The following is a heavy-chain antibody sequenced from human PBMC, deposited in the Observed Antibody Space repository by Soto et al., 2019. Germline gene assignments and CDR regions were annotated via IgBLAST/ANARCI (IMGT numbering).Heavy chain of an antibody. CDR1: GYIITAYP. CDR2: VNPSGGST. V-gene: IGHV1-46*01. J-gene: IGHJ1*01. Sequence: APVKVSRKASGYIITAYPIPSLRQTPKQGLERTGVVNPSGGSTNYAQKIQGRITITRDTSTNTVYMGVSSLISEDTAVYYCAWGVDGSGGICCSDYFGCWGQGSLVSVS. CDR3: AWGVDGSGGICCSDYFGC. D-gene: IGHD2-15*01.